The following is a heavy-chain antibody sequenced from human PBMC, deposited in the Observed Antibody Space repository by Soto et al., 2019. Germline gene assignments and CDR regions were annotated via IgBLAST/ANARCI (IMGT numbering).Heavy chain of an antibody. CDR1: GFTFSSYA. CDR2: ISYDGSNK. J-gene: IGHJ6*02. D-gene: IGHD1-7*01. Sequence: SLRLSCAASGFTFSSYAMHWVRQAPGKGLEWVAVISYDGSNKYYADSVKGRFTISRDNSKNTLYLQMNSLRAEDTAVYYCAKPTTQGYYYYGMDVWGQGTTVTV. CDR3: AKPTTQGYYYYGMDV. V-gene: IGHV3-30-3*02.